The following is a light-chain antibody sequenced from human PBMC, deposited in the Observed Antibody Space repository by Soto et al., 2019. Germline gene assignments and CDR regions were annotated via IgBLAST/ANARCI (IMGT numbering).Light chain of an antibody. CDR1: QSIGRN. CDR3: QQYNNWPIS. V-gene: IGKV3-15*01. CDR2: GAS. Sequence: EIVMTQSPATLSVSPGERATLSCRASQSIGRNFAWYQHKNGQAPRLLIYGASTGTTGIPTRFSASGSGTEFILTINSLQSEDFAVYYCQQYNNWPISFGQGTQVEV. J-gene: IGKJ1*01.